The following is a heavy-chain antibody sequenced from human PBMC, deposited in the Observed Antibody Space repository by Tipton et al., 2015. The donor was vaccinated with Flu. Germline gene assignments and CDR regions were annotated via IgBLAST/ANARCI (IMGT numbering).Heavy chain of an antibody. CDR2: IYSGDRA. Sequence: SLRLSCAASGITVSGSFMSWVRQAPGKGLEWVSLIYSGDRAYYADSVKGRFTISRDISKNTLYLQMNSLRTEDTAVYYCAKVIPEIVAGLDYWGQGTLVTVSS. J-gene: IGHJ4*02. D-gene: IGHD6-19*01. V-gene: IGHV3-66*02. CDR1: GITVSGSF. CDR3: AKVIPEIVAGLDY.